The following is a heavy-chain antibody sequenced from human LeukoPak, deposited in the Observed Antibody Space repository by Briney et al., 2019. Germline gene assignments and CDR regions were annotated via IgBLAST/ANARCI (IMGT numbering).Heavy chain of an antibody. CDR1: GFSFSSYW. J-gene: IGHJ4*02. V-gene: IGHV3-74*01. Sequence: PGGSLRLSCVASGFSFSSYWMNWVRQAPGKGLVWVAHINTDGRTTTYADSVKGRFTVARDNAKNTLYLEMNRLRAEDTAVYYCARDNTYMFDYWGQGTQVTVSS. CDR3: ARDNTYMFDY. D-gene: IGHD2-2*02. CDR2: INTDGRTT.